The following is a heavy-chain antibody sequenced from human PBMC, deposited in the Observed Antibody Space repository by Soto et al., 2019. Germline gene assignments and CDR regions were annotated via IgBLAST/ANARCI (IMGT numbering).Heavy chain of an antibody. CDR2: INPNSGGT. J-gene: IGHJ4*02. Sequence: GASVKVSCKASGYTFTGYYMRWVRQAPGQGLEWMGWINPNSGGTNYAQKFQGWVTMTRDTSISIAYMELSRLRSDDTAAYYCARGYSSSWYHSVSLPSYWGQGTLVTVSS. CDR3: ARGYSSSWYHSVSLPSY. V-gene: IGHV1-2*04. D-gene: IGHD6-13*01. CDR1: GYTFTGYY.